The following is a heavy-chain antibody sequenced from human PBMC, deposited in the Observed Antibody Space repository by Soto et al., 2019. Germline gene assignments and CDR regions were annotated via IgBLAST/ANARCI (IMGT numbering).Heavy chain of an antibody. CDR1: GYTFTSYD. CDR2: MNPNSGNT. J-gene: IGHJ5*02. Sequence: QVHLVQSGAEVRKPGASVKVSCKASGYTFTSYDINWVRQATGQGLEWMGWMNPNSGNTAYAQKFQGRVTMTRNTPTSTAHMELSSLRSQDTAVYSCARERTRGFAPWGQGTLVTVSS. V-gene: IGHV1-8*01. CDR3: ARERTRGFAP.